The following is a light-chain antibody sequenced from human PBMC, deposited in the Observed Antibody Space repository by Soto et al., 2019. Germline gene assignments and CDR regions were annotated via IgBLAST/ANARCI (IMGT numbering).Light chain of an antibody. J-gene: IGKJ1*01. CDR1: QSISTY. CDR2: AAP. Sequence: DIQISKSPSSLSASVGDSVTITCRASQSISTYLNWYQLKPGNAPKLLLSAAPGFQSEVPSNFSGSGSGTDFTLTICCLQPEDFAPYCCQECYCSLRTFCQGSKV. V-gene: IGKV1-39*01. CDR3: QECYCSLRT.